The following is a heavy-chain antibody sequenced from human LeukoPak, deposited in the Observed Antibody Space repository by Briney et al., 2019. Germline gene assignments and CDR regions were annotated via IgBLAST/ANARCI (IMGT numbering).Heavy chain of an antibody. CDR2: ISGSGGTT. V-gene: IGHV3-23*01. D-gene: IGHD3-9*01. CDR3: ARHTYDILTGEKD. CDR1: GFTFSXXX. Sequence: GGSLRLSCAASGFTFSXXXXXWVRQTPGXGLXXXXGISGSGGTTYYADSVRGRFTISRDNSKNILYLQMNSLRAEDTAIYYCARHTYDILTGEKDWGQGTLVTVSS. J-gene: IGHJ4*02.